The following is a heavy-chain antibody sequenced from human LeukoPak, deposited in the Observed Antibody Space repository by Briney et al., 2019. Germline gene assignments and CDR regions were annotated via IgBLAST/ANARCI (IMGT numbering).Heavy chain of an antibody. J-gene: IGHJ4*02. CDR1: GFTFSSYG. CDR2: IWYDGSNK. CDR3: AKDRLQWLVRDFDY. D-gene: IGHD6-19*01. V-gene: IGHV3-33*06. Sequence: GGPLRLSCAAPGFTFSSYGMHWVRQAPGKGLEWVAVIWYDGSNKYYADSVKGRFTISRDNSKNTLYLQMNSLRAEDTAVYYCAKDRLQWLVRDFDYWGQGTLVTVSS.